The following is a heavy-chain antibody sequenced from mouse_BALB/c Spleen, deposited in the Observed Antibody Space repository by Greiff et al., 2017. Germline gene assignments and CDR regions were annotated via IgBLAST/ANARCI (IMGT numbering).Heavy chain of an antibody. J-gene: IGHJ3*01. CDR3: ARPYGNSSWFAY. V-gene: IGHV1-9*01. Sequence: VQLHQSGAELMKPGASVKISCKATGYTFSSYWIEWVKQRPGHGLEWIGEILPGSGSTNYNEKFKGKATFTADTSSNTAYMQLSSLTSEDSAVYYWARPYGNSSWFAYWGQGTLVTVSA. CDR2: ILPGSGST. D-gene: IGHD2-1*01. CDR1: GYTFSSYW.